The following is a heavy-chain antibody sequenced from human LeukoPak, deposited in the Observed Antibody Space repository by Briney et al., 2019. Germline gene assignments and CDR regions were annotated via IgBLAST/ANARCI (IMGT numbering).Heavy chain of an antibody. Sequence: GGSLRLSCAASGFTFSSYSMNWVRQAPGKGLEWVSGISDSGDITYYADSVKGRFTISRDNSKNMLHLQMNSLRADDTAVYHCAKGSFWGQGTLVTVSS. J-gene: IGHJ4*02. D-gene: IGHD6-13*01. CDR3: AKGSF. CDR2: ISDSGDIT. V-gene: IGHV3-23*01. CDR1: GFTFSSYS.